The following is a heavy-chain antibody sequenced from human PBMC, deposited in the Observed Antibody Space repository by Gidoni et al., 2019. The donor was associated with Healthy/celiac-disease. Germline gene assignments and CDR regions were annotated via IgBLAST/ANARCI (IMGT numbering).Heavy chain of an antibody. V-gene: IGHV3-7*01. CDR3: ARDNYDTSGRYYYYYGMDV. J-gene: IGHJ6*02. D-gene: IGHD3-22*01. Sequence: EMQLVESGGGLVQPGGSLRLSCAAAGFTFVRYCMSLVRQAPGKGLEWVAHIKQDGSEKYYVDYVKGRVTISRDNANNSLYLQMNSLRDEDTAVYYCARDNYDTSGRYYYYYGMDVWGQGTTVTVSS. CDR1: GFTFVRYC. CDR2: IKQDGSEK.